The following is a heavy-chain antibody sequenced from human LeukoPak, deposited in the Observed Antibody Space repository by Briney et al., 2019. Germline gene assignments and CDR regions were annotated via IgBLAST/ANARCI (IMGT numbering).Heavy chain of an antibody. J-gene: IGHJ4*02. CDR2: IHTNGNT. CDR3: ARGYYDSRGFSNPFDS. D-gene: IGHD3-22*01. Sequence: SENLSLTCTVSGASISSSYWSWLRQPPGKGLEWIAYIHTNGNTNSNPSLKSRVTVSVDASKNQFSLMLRSVAAADTALYYCARGYYDSRGFSNPFDSWGQGTLVTVSS. CDR1: GASISSSY. V-gene: IGHV4-4*08.